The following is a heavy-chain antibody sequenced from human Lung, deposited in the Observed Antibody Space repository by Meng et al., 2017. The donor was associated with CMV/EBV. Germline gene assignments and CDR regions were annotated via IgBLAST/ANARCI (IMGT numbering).Heavy chain of an antibody. Sequence: GGSLRLXXAASGFTFSSYTMNWVRQAPGKGLEWVSSISTRSSYIYYADSVKGRFTVSRDNAKNSLYLQMNSLRAEDTAVYYCARHNYLWGSYPLDYWGQGXLITFSS. CDR3: ARHNYLWGSYPLDY. D-gene: IGHD3-16*01. CDR1: GFTFSSYT. CDR2: ISTRSSYI. J-gene: IGHJ4*02. V-gene: IGHV3-21*01.